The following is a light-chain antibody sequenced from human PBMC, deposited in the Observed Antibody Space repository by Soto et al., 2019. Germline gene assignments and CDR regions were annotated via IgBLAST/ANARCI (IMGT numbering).Light chain of an antibody. CDR1: SSVVGGYKY. CDR2: DVT. Sequence: QSALTQPASVSESPGQSITISCTGSSSVVGGYKYVSWYQQHPGKAPKLLIYDVTNRPSGVSNRFSGSKSGYTASLTISGLQSEDEADYYCRSYTSFKTLVFGTGTKVTV. J-gene: IGLJ1*01. CDR3: RSYTSFKTLV. V-gene: IGLV2-14*01.